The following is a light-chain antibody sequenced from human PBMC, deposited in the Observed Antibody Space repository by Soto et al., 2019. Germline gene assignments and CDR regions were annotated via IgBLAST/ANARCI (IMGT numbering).Light chain of an antibody. V-gene: IGKV3-20*01. CDR2: GAS. J-gene: IGKJ2*01. Sequence: EIVLTQSPGTLSLSPGERATLSCRASQSVNSIYLTWYQQKPGQAPRLLIYGASSRATDIPDRFSGSGSGADFTLTISRLEPEDFAVYYCQHYGSSLYTFCQGTKLEIK. CDR3: QHYGSSLYT. CDR1: QSVNSIY.